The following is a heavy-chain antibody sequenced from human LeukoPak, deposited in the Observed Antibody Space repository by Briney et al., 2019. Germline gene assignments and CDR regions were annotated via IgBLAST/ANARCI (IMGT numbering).Heavy chain of an antibody. CDR2: INPNSGGT. CDR1: GYTFTGYY. V-gene: IGHV1-2*04. D-gene: IGHD4-17*01. CDR3: ARDGAYGDYVSHGMDV. Sequence: ASVKVSCKASGYTFTGYYMHWVRQAPGQGLEWMGRINPNSGGTNYAQKFQGWVTMTRDTSISTAYMELSRLRSNDTAVYYCARDGAYGDYVSHGMDVWGQGTTVTVSS. J-gene: IGHJ6*02.